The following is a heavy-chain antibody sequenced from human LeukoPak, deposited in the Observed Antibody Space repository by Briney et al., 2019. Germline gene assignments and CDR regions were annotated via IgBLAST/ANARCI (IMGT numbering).Heavy chain of an antibody. D-gene: IGHD2-15*01. V-gene: IGHV3-23*01. CDR2: ISGSGGST. CDR3: ARDYTRFCSGGGCYSSAFDI. CDR1: GFTFSSYA. Sequence: GGSLRLSCAASGFTFSSYAMSWVRQAPGKGLEWVSAISGSGGSTYYADSVKGRFTISRDNSKNTLYLQMNSLRAEDTAAFYCARDYTRFCSGGGCYSSAFDIWGQGTVVTVSS. J-gene: IGHJ3*02.